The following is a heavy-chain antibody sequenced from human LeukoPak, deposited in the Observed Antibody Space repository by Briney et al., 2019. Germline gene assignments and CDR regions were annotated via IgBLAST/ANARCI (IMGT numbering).Heavy chain of an antibody. CDR1: GYTFTGYF. V-gene: IGHV1-46*01. Sequence: ASVKVSCKASGYTFTGYFIHWVRQAPGQGLEWMGIINPSGGSTSYAQKFQGRVTMTRDTSTSTVYMELSSLRSEDTAVYYCARDQDWNYAFDIWGQGTMVTVSS. CDR3: ARDQDWNYAFDI. CDR2: INPSGGST. D-gene: IGHD1-7*01. J-gene: IGHJ3*02.